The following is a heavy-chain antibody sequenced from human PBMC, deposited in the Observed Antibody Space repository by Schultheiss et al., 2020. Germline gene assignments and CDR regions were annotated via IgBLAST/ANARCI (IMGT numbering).Heavy chain of an antibody. J-gene: IGHJ5*02. CDR1: GDSVSSNSAA. CDR2: TYYRSKWYN. Sequence: SETLSLTCAISGDSVSSNSAACNWIRQSPSRGLEWLGRTYYRSKWYNDYAVSVKSRITINPDTSKNQFSLQLNSVTPEDTAVYYCARDRGIYSSGWYGWFDPWGQGTLVTVSS. D-gene: IGHD6-19*01. V-gene: IGHV6-1*01. CDR3: ARDRGIYSSGWYGWFDP.